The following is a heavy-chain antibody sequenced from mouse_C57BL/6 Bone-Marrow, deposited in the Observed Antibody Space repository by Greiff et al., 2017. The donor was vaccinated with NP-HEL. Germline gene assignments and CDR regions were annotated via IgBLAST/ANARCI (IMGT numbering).Heavy chain of an antibody. CDR2: ISSGGDYI. V-gene: IGHV5-9-1*02. D-gene: IGHD4-1*01. Sequence: DVHLVESGEGLVKPGGSLKLSCAASGFTFSSYAMSWVRQTPEKRLEWVAYISSGGDYIYYADTVKGRFTISRDNARNTLYLQMSSLKSEDTAMYYCTRKGKLGTWFAYWGQGTLVTVSA. CDR1: GFTFSSYA. CDR3: TRKGKLGTWFAY. J-gene: IGHJ3*01.